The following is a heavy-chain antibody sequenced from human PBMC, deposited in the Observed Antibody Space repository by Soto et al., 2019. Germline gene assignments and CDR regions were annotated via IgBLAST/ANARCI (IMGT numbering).Heavy chain of an antibody. CDR2: ISGSGGGT. Sequence: PGGSLRLSCTASGFTFSSYAMSWVRQAPGKGLEWVSAISGSGGGTYYADSVKGRFTISRDNSKNTLYLQMNSLRAEDTAVYYCAKCGKQLAVWYYYGVDVWGQGTRVTVSS. CDR3: AKCGKQLAVWYYYGVDV. J-gene: IGHJ6*02. V-gene: IGHV3-23*01. CDR1: GFTFSSYA. D-gene: IGHD6-13*01.